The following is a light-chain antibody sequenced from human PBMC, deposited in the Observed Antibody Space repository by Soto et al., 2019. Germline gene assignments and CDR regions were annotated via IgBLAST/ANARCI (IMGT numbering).Light chain of an antibody. Sequence: QSVLTQPPSVSGAPGQRVTISCTGSSSNIGAGYDVHWYQQLPGAAPKLVIFGNRNRPSGVPERFSGSKSGTSASLAITGLQAEDEADYYCSSYAGSSNVFGTGTKLTVL. CDR2: GNR. CDR3: SSYAGSSNV. J-gene: IGLJ1*01. CDR1: SSNIGAGYD. V-gene: IGLV1-40*01.